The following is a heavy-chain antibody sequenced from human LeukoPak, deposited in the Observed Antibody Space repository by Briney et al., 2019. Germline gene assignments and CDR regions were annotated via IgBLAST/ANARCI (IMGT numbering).Heavy chain of an antibody. Sequence: ASVKVSCKASGYTFTSYGISWVRQAPGQGLEWMGWISAYNGNTNYAQKLQGRVTMTTDTSTSTAYMELRSLRSDDTAVYYCARIKVGDPYCSSTSCYNRVDWFDPWGQGTPVTVSS. CDR1: GYTFTSYG. CDR2: ISAYNGNT. D-gene: IGHD2-2*02. CDR3: ARIKVGDPYCSSTSCYNRVDWFDP. J-gene: IGHJ5*02. V-gene: IGHV1-18*01.